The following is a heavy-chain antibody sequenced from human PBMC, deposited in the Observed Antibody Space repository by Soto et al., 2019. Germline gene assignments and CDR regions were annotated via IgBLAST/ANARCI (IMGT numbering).Heavy chain of an antibody. V-gene: IGHV3-73*01. Sequence: GGSLRLSCAASGFTFSGSAMHWVRQASGKGLEWVGRIRSKANSYATAYAASVKGRFTISRDDSKNTAYLQMNSLKTEDTAVYYCTLLYYFWSGSHNGMDVWGQGTTVTVSS. CDR1: GFTFSGSA. D-gene: IGHD3-3*01. CDR3: TLLYYFWSGSHNGMDV. J-gene: IGHJ6*02. CDR2: IRSKANSYAT.